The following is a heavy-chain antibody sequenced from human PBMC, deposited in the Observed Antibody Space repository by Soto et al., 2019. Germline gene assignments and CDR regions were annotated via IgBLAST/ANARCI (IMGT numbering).Heavy chain of an antibody. CDR3: ARGMRLTDYYDSSTNYPFDF. CDR2: IIPIFGTA. Sequence: QVQLVQSGAEVKKPGSSVKVSCKASGGTFSSYAISWVRQAPGQGLEWMGGIIPIFGTANYAQKFQGRVTITADESTSTAYMALSSLRSEDTAVYYGARGMRLTDYYDSSTNYPFDFWGQGTLVTVSS. V-gene: IGHV1-69*01. J-gene: IGHJ4*02. D-gene: IGHD3-22*01. CDR1: GGTFSSYA.